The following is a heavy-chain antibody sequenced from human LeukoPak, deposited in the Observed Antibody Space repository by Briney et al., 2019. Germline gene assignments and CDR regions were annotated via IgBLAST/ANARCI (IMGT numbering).Heavy chain of an antibody. D-gene: IGHD4-17*01. V-gene: IGHV3-23*01. CDR2: ISGSGGST. CDR3: AKDDYGDLTRSDY. J-gene: IGHJ4*02. CDR1: AFTFSSYS. Sequence: GGSLRLSCAASAFTFSSYSMNWVRQAPGKGLEWVSAISGSGGSTYYADSVKGRFTISRDNSKNTLYLQMNSLRAEDTAVYYCAKDDYGDLTRSDYWGQGTLVTVSP.